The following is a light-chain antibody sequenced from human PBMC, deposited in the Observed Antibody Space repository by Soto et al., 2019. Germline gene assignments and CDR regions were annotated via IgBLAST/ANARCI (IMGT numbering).Light chain of an antibody. CDR2: GAS. CDR3: QQYDQWWT. CDR1: RSVSSY. Sequence: EIVLTQSPASLSLSPGEGATLSWRASRSVSSYLAWYQQKPGQAPRLLIYGASSRATGIPARFSGSGSGKEYTLSISSLQSEDFGVYFCQQYDQWWTFGQGTKVDIK. J-gene: IGKJ1*01. V-gene: IGKV3D-15*01.